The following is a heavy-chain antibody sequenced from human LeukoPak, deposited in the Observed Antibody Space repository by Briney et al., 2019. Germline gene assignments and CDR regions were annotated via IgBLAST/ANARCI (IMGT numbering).Heavy chain of an antibody. D-gene: IGHD3-22*01. Sequence: GGSLRLSCAASGFTFSSYEMNWVRQAPGKGLEWVSYISSSGSTIYYAASVKGRFTISRDNDKNSLYLQMNSLRAEDTAVYYRARFPHHYDSSGYYYGFDYWGQGTLVTVSS. CDR1: GFTFSSYE. CDR3: ARFPHHYDSSGYYYGFDY. J-gene: IGHJ4*02. CDR2: ISSSGSTI. V-gene: IGHV3-48*03.